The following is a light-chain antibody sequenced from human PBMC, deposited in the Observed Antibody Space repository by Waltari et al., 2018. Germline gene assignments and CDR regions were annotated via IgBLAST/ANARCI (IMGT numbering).Light chain of an antibody. CDR2: GAS. Sequence: EIVLTQSPGTLSLSPGERATLSRRTSQSVGSCYLAWYQQKPGQAPRPLIYGASSRATGIPDRFSGTGSGTDVTLTISRLEPEDFAVYYCQQYGSSPRTFGQGTKVDIK. J-gene: IGKJ1*01. CDR3: QQYGSSPRT. V-gene: IGKV3-20*01. CDR1: QSVGSCY.